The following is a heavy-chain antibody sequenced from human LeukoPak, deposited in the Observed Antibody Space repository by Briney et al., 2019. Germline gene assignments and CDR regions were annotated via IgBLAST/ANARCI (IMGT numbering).Heavy chain of an antibody. CDR2: INWNGGRT. D-gene: IGHD3-10*01. Sequence: GGSLRLSCAASGFTFDDYGMSWVRQAPGKGLEWVSGINWNGGRTGYADSVKGRFTISRDNAKNSLYLQMNSLRAEDTALYYCARDSWRLWFGESLDYWGQGTLVTVSS. CDR1: GFTFDDYG. J-gene: IGHJ4*02. CDR3: ARDSWRLWFGESLDY. V-gene: IGHV3-20*04.